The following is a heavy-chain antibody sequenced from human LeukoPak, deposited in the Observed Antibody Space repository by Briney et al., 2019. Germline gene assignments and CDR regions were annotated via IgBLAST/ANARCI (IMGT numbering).Heavy chain of an antibody. J-gene: IGHJ3*02. CDR1: GGTFSSYA. CDR3: RLSRDGYILDAFDI. D-gene: IGHD5-24*01. V-gene: IGHV1-69*13. CDR2: IIPIFGTA. Sequence: SVKVSCKASGGTFSSYAISWVRQAPGQGLEWMGGIIPIFGTANYAQKFQGRVTITADESTSTAYMELSSLRSEDTAVYYCRLSRDGYILDAFDIWGQGTMVTVYS.